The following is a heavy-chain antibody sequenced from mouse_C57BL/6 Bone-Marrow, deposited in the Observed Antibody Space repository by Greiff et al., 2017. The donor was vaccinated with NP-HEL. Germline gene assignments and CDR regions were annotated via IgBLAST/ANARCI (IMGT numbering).Heavy chain of an antibody. CDR3: ARIGPNYYGSSYLAWFAY. CDR1: GFSLSTFGMG. Sequence: QVQLQQSGPGILQPSQTLSLTCSFSGFSLSTFGMGVGWIRQPSGKGLEWLAHIWWDDDKYYNPALKSRLTISKDTSKNQVFLKIANVDTADTATYYCARIGPNYYGSSYLAWFAYWGQGTLVTVSA. V-gene: IGHV8-8*01. D-gene: IGHD1-1*01. CDR2: IWWDDDK. J-gene: IGHJ3*01.